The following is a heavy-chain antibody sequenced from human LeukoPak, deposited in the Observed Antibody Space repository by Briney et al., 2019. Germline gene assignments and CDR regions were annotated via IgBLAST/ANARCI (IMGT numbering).Heavy chain of an antibody. V-gene: IGHV5-51*01. J-gene: IGHJ4*02. CDR3: ARLSGYGGNVFHY. D-gene: IGHD4-23*01. CDR2: IYPGDSDT. Sequence: GASLQISCKGSGYSFTSYWIGCVRPLPGKGLEWMGIIYPGDSDTRYSPSFQGQVTISADKSISTAYLQGSSLKASDTAMYYCARLSGYGGNVFHYWGQGTLGTVSS. CDR1: GYSFTSYW.